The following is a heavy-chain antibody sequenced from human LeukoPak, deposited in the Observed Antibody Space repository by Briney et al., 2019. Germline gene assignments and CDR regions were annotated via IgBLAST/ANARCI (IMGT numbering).Heavy chain of an antibody. Sequence: SETLSLTCTVSGYSISSGYYWGWIRQPPGKGLEWIGNIYHGGSTYYNPSLKSRVTMSGDTSKNQFSLNLSSVTAADTAVYYCARATSSSWFEGYFDYWGQGTLVTVSS. CDR3: ARATSSSWFEGYFDY. V-gene: IGHV4-38-2*02. CDR1: GYSISSGYY. D-gene: IGHD6-13*01. J-gene: IGHJ4*02. CDR2: IYHGGST.